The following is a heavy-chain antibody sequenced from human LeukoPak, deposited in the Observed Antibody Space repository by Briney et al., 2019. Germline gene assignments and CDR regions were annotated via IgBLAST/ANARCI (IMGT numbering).Heavy chain of an antibody. Sequence: GESLKISCKGSGYSFTSYWIGWVRQMPGKGLEWMGIVYPGDSDTRYSPSFQGQVTISADKSIGTAYLQWSSLKASDTAMYYCAASPNYDFWGFDPWGQGTLVTVSS. CDR2: VYPGDSDT. CDR1: GYSFTSYW. D-gene: IGHD3-3*01. V-gene: IGHV5-51*01. CDR3: AASPNYDFWGFDP. J-gene: IGHJ5*02.